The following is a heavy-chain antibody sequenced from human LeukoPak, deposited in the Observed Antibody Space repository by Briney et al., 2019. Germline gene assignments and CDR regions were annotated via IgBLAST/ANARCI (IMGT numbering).Heavy chain of an antibody. CDR2: INPKNGGT. CDR3: ARDGYGGNSFDY. V-gene: IGHV1-2*02. Sequence: ASVKVSCRASGYAFPGHHIHWVRQAPGQGLEWMGWINPKNGGTNYAQKFQGRVTMTRDTSINTAFMELSRLNSDDTAVYFCARDGYGGNSFDYWGQGTLVTVSS. CDR1: GYAFPGHH. D-gene: IGHD4-23*01. J-gene: IGHJ4*02.